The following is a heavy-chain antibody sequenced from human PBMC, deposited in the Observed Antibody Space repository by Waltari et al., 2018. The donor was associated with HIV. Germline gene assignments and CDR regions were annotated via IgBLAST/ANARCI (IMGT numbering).Heavy chain of an antibody. CDR3: ARDGARQWLVQGGFDY. CDR1: GFTFGTSS. J-gene: IGHJ4*02. D-gene: IGHD6-19*01. Sequence: EVQLVESGGGLVNPGGSLRRSCAVSGFTFGTSSIPGVRQAPGNGLEWVSCISSSSRYIYYADSVKGRFTISRDNAKNSLFLQMDSLRAEDTAVYYCARDGARQWLVQGGFDYWGQGALVTVSS. V-gene: IGHV3-21*01. CDR2: ISSSSRYI.